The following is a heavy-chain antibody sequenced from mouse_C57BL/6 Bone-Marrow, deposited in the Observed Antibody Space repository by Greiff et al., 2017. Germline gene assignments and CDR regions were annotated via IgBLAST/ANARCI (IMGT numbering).Heavy chain of an antibody. J-gene: IGHJ3*01. CDR1: GFTFSSYA. CDR3: ARPTAQAFAY. D-gene: IGHD3-2*02. Sequence: EVQLVESGGGLVKPGGSLKLSCAASGFTFSSYAMSWVRQTPEKRLEWVATISDGGSYTDYPDNVQGRFTISRDNAKNNLYLQMSHLKSEDTAMYYCARPTAQAFAYWGQGTLVTVSA. CDR2: ISDGGSYT. V-gene: IGHV5-4*01.